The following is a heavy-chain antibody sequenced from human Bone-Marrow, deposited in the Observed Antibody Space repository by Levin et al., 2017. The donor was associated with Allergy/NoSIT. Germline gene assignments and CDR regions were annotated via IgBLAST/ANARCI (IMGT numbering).Heavy chain of an antibody. CDR1: GFTFSDAA. CDR3: SRGRYSSSTDYYFYYGLDV. D-gene: IGHD6-6*01. CDR2: IKSQANGYAT. V-gene: IGHV3-73*01. J-gene: IGHJ6*02. Sequence: GGSLRLSCAASGFTFSDAAIHWVRQPPGKGLEWVGRIKSQANGYATAYAASVRGRFTISRDDSQNTAYLQMAGLKTDDTAVYYCSRGRYSSSTDYYFYYGLDVWGQGTTVTVSS.